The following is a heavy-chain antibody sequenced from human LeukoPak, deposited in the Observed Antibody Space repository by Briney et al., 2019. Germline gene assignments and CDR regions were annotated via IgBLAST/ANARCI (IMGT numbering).Heavy chain of an antibody. D-gene: IGHD3-22*01. CDR1: GYTFTSYG. CDR2: ISAYNGNT. J-gene: IGHJ4*02. Sequence: ASVKVSCKASGYTFTSYGISWVRQAPGQGLERMGWISAYNGNTNYAQKLQGRVTMTTDTSTSTAYMGLRSLKSDDTAVYYCARGYDSSGYYVSPDDYWGQGTLVTVSS. CDR3: ARGYDSSGYYVSPDDY. V-gene: IGHV1-18*01.